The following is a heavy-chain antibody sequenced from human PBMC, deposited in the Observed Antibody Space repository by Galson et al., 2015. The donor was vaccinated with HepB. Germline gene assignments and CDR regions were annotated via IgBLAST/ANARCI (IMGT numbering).Heavy chain of an antibody. J-gene: IGHJ4*02. V-gene: IGHV1-69*04. CDR2: IIPILGIA. Sequence: SVKVSCKASGGTFSSYTISWVRQAPGQGLEWMGRIIPILGIANYAQKFQGRVTITADKSTSTAYMELSSLRSEDTAVYYCARDIGLEPYFGYWGQGTLVTVSS. CDR3: ARDIGLEPYFGY. CDR1: GGTFSSYT. D-gene: IGHD1-1*01.